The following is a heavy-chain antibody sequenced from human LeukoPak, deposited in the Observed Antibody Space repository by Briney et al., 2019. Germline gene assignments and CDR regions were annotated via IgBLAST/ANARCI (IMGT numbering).Heavy chain of an antibody. CDR1: GFTFSSYS. J-gene: IGHJ4*02. V-gene: IGHV3-21*01. CDR2: ISSSSSYI. D-gene: IGHD4-17*01. CDR3: ARIVPIDYGGNSRENY. Sequence: GGSLRLSCAASGFTFSSYSMTWVRQAPGKGLEWVSSISSSSSYIYYADSVKGRFTISRDNAKNSLYLQMNSLRAEDTAVYYCARIVPIDYGGNSRENYWGQGTLVTVTS.